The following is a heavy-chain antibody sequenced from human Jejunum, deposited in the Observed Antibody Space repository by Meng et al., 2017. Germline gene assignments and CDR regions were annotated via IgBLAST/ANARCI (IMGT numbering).Heavy chain of an antibody. CDR2: FYYSGRT. Sequence: SDTLSPTCAFSGASLSASYWSWIRHSPDKGLEWIGFFYYSGRTVYNPSLKGRVTMSADASVSQFSLNLNSVTAADTAVYYCAREVGARAGSEYWGQGTLVTVSS. J-gene: IGHJ4*02. D-gene: IGHD1-26*01. CDR1: GASLSASY. V-gene: IGHV4-59*12. CDR3: AREVGARAGSEY.